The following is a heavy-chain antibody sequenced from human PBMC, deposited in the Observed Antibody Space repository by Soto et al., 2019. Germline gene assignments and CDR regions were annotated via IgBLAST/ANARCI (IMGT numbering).Heavy chain of an antibody. CDR2: ISVSGFKK. V-gene: IGHV3-23*01. D-gene: IGHD1-26*01. CDR1: GLICENFG. J-gene: IGHJ5*02. Sequence: GGALSLSCAASGLICENFGISWVRQAPGKGLEWISSISVSGFKKYYADSVKGRFTISRDNSKSTVYLELNNLSAEDTAVYHCAKNQGVELVPLATVDWFDPWGQGSVVIVSP. CDR3: AKNQGVELVPLATVDWFDP.